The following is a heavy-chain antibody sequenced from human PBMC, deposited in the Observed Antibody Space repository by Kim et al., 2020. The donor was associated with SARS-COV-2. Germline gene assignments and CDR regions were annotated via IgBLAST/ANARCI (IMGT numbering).Heavy chain of an antibody. D-gene: IGHD1-1*01. Sequence: SVKVSCKASGGTFSSYAISWVRQAPGQGLEWMGGIIPIFGTANYAQKFQGRVTITADESTSTAYMELSSLRSEDTAVYYCARSLGTTGTTVGGVSYGMDVWGQGTTVTVSS. CDR2: IIPIFGTA. J-gene: IGHJ6*02. V-gene: IGHV1-69*13. CDR1: GGTFSSYA. CDR3: ARSLGTTGTTVGGVSYGMDV.